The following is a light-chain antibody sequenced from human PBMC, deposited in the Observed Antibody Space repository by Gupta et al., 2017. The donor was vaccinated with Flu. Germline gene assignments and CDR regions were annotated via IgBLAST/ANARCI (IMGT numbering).Light chain of an antibody. CDR2: AAS. V-gene: IGKV1-8*01. J-gene: IGKJ4*01. Sequence: AIRMTQSPSSFSASTGDRVTITCRASQGISNYLAWYQQKPGKAPKLLIHAASTLQPGVPSRFSGSGSGTDFTLTISYLQSEDFATYSCQQYYRHPRTFGGGPRWRS. CDR3: QQYYRHPRT. CDR1: QGISNY.